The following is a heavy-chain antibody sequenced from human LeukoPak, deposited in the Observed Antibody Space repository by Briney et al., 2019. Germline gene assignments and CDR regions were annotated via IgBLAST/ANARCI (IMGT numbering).Heavy chain of an antibody. CDR2: INPNSGGT. J-gene: IGHJ4*02. CDR1: GYTFTGYY. Sequence: ASVKVSCKASGYTFTGYYMHWVRQAPGQGLEGMGWINPNSGGTNYAQKFQGRVTMTRDTSISTAYMELSRLRSDDTAVYYCAREYSGSYYGPFDYWGQGILVTVSS. V-gene: IGHV1-2*02. CDR3: AREYSGSYYGPFDY. D-gene: IGHD1-26*01.